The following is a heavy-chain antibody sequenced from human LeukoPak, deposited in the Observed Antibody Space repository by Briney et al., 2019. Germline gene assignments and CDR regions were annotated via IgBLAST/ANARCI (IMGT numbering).Heavy chain of an antibody. V-gene: IGHV3-11*04. D-gene: IGHD3-22*01. CDR1: GFTFSDYY. CDR2: ISSSGSTI. CDR3: ARDHPHDSSGYYNFDY. J-gene: IGHJ4*02. Sequence: GGSLRLSCAASGFTFSDYYMSWIRQAPGKGLEWVSYISSSGSTIYYADSVKGRFTISRDNAKNSLYLQMNSLRAEDTAVYYCARDHPHDSSGYYNFDYWGQGTLVTVSS.